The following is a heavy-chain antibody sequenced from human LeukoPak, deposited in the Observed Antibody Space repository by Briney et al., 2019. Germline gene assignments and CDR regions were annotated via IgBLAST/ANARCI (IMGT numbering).Heavy chain of an antibody. CDR1: GFTVSSNY. V-gene: IGHV4-59*06. J-gene: IGHJ3*02. D-gene: IGHD3-10*01. CDR3: ARAGMTTMVRGVGFDAFDI. Sequence: GSLRLSCAASGFTVSSNYMSWVRQAPGKGLEWIGYIYYSGSTYYNPSLKSRVTISVDTSKNQFSLKLSSVTAADTAVYYCARAGMTTMVRGVGFDAFDIWGQGTMVTVSS. CDR2: IYYSGST.